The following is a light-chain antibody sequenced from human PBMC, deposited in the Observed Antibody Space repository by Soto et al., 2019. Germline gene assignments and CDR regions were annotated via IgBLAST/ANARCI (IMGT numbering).Light chain of an antibody. V-gene: IGKV1-5*03. CDR3: QQYNTYSQWT. J-gene: IGKJ1*01. CDR2: KAS. Sequence: DIQMTQSPSTLSASVGDRVTITCRASQSINTWLAWYQQKPGKAPKLLIYKASSLESGVPSRFSGSGSGTEFTLTISSLQPDDFATYYCQQYNTYSQWTFGQGTKVEIK. CDR1: QSINTW.